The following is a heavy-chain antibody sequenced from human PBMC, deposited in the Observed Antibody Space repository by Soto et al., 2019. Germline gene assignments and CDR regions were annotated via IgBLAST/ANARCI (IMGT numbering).Heavy chain of an antibody. Sequence: ASVKVSCKASGYTFTSYAMHWMRQAPGQRLEWMGWINAGNGNTKYSQKFQGRVTITRDTSASTAYMELSSLRSEDTAVYYCARPMTTVTTWWFDPWGQGTLVTVSS. V-gene: IGHV1-3*01. CDR1: GYTFTSYA. D-gene: IGHD4-4*01. CDR3: ARPMTTVTTWWFDP. CDR2: INAGNGNT. J-gene: IGHJ5*02.